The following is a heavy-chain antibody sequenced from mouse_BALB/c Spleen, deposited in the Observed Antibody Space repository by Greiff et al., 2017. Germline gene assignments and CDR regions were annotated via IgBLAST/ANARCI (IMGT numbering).Heavy chain of an antibody. J-gene: IGHJ3*01. D-gene: IGHD2-1*01. CDR2: ISDGGSYT. Sequence: DVKLVESGGGLVKPGGSLKLSCAASGFTFSDYYMYWVRQTPEKRLEWVATISDGGSYTYYPDSVKGRFTISRDNAKNNLYLQMSSLKSEDTAMYYCARDYGNYEGVAYWGQGTLVTVSA. CDR3: ARDYGNYEGVAY. V-gene: IGHV5-4*02. CDR1: GFTFSDYY.